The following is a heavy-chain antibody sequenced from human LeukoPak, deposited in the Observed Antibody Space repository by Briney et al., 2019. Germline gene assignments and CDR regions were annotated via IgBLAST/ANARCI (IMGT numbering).Heavy chain of an antibody. J-gene: IGHJ4*02. D-gene: IGHD3-22*01. CDR2: IKQDGSEK. V-gene: IGHV3-7*01. Sequence: GGSLRLSCAASGFTFSNAWMSWVRQAPGKGLEWVANIKQDGSEKYYVDSVKGRFTISRDNAKNSLYLQMNSLRAEDTAVYYCARDVWRYYYDSSGYSPQDYWGQGTLVTVSS. CDR1: GFTFSNAW. CDR3: ARDVWRYYYDSSGYSPQDY.